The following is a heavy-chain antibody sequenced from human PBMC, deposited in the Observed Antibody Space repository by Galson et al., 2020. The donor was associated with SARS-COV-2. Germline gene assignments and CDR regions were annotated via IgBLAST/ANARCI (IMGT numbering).Heavy chain of an antibody. CDR1: GFTFSNYS. CDR2: ISSSSTYI. J-gene: IGHJ6*02. V-gene: IGHV3-21*01. CDR3: ARDFLQGRFYYGMDV. Sequence: GGSLRLSCAASGFTFSNYSMNWVRQAPGKGLEWVSSISSSSTYIYYADSVKGRFTISRDNAKNSLSLQMNSLRAEDTAVYYCARDFLQGRFYYGMDVWGQGTTVTVSS.